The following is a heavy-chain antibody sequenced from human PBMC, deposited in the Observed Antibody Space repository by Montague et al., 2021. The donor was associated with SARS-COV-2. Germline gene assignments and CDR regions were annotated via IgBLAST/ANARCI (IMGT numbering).Heavy chain of an antibody. CDR1: GGSISSSSYY. Sequence: SETLSLTCTVSGGSISSSSYYWGWIRQPPGKGLEWIGNIYYTGNTYYNPSLKSRVTISVDTSKNQFSLKLSSVTAADTAVYYCARHGYFVTNDAFDYWGQGTMVTVSS. CDR2: IYYTGNT. V-gene: IGHV4-39*01. D-gene: IGHD5-18*01. J-gene: IGHJ3*01. CDR3: ARHGYFVTNDAFDY.